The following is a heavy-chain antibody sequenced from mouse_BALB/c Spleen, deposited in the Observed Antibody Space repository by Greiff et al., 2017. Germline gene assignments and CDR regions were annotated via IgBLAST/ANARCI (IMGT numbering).Heavy chain of an antibody. CDR2: IWAGGST. D-gene: IGHD1-1*01. CDR3: ARVGYGSSQFAY. CDR1: GFSLTSYD. Sequence: QVQLKESGPGLVAPSQSLSITCTVSGFSLTSYDISWIRQPPGKGLEWLGVIWAGGSTNYNSALMSRLSISKDNSKSQVFLKMNSLQTDDTAMYYCARVGYGSSQFAYWGQGTLVTVSA. J-gene: IGHJ3*01. V-gene: IGHV2-9*02.